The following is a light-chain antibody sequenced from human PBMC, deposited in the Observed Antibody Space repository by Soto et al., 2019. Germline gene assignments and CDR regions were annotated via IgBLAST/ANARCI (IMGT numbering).Light chain of an antibody. CDR2: ANS. J-gene: IGLJ2*01. CDR1: SSNIGADFH. CDR3: QSYDTSLGGWV. V-gene: IGLV1-40*01. Sequence: QSVLTQPPSVSGAPGQRVTLACIGSSSNIGADFHVHWYQQIPGAAPKLLIYANSHRPSGVPDRFSASKSGTSASLAITGLQAEDEANYYCQSYDTSLGGWVFGGGTQLTVL.